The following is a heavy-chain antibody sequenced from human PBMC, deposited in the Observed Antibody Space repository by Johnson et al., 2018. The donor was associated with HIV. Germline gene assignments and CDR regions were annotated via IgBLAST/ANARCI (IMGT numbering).Heavy chain of an antibody. CDR2: IWYDGSNK. V-gene: IGHV3-33*01. CDR3: ARDLGPGDYSGSYSDAFDI. CDR1: GFTFSSYG. D-gene: IGHD1-26*01. J-gene: IGHJ3*02. Sequence: VQLVESGGGVVQPGRSLRLSCAASGFTFSSYGMHWVRQAPGKGLEWVAVIWYDGSNKYYADSVKGRFTISRDNSKNTLYLQMNSLRAEDTAVYYCARDLGPGDYSGSYSDAFDIWGQGTMVTVSS.